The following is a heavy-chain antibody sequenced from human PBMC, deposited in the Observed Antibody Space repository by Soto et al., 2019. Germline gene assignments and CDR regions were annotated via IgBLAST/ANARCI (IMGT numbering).Heavy chain of an antibody. CDR3: AKGRRDGATCYSPLHS. Sequence: PGGSLRLSCAASGFSFSNYGIYGGRQAPGKGLEWGAVISNDGSKEYYEDSVKGRFTISRDNSNNTLQLQMNSLGAEESAVYYCAKGRRDGATCYSPLHSWGQGTLVTVSS. J-gene: IGHJ4*02. D-gene: IGHD2-15*01. V-gene: IGHV3-30*18. CDR1: GFSFSNYG. CDR2: ISNDGSKE.